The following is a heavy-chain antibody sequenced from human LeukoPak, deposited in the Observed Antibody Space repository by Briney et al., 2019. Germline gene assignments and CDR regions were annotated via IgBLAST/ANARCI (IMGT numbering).Heavy chain of an antibody. CDR3: ESALPRDGLLVGNADY. Sequence: GGSLRLSCAASGFTFSSYTMNWVRQAPGKGLEWVSSISSDSSNIYYADSVKGRFTISRDNAKNSLYLQMNSLRAEDTAVYYCESALPRDGLLVGNADYWGQGTLVTVSS. V-gene: IGHV3-21*01. J-gene: IGHJ4*02. D-gene: IGHD3-9*01. CDR2: ISSDSSNI. CDR1: GFTFSSYT.